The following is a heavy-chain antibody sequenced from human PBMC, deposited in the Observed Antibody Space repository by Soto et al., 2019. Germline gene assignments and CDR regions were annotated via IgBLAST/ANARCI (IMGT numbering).Heavy chain of an antibody. CDR3: ARETPGYYDSSGSYFDY. CDR1: GGSISSGGYY. CDR2: IYYSGST. V-gene: IGHV4-31*03. Sequence: PSETLSLTCTVSGGSISSGGYYWSWIRQHPGKGLEWIGYIYYSGSTYYNPSLKSRVTISVDTSKNQFSLKLSSVTAADTAVYYCARETPGYYDSSGSYFDYWGQGTLVTVS. J-gene: IGHJ4*02. D-gene: IGHD3-22*01.